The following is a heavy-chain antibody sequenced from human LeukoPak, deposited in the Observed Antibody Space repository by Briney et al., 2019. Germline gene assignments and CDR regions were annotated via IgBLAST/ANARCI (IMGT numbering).Heavy chain of an antibody. Sequence: GGSLRLSCAASGFTFSSYAMSWVRQAPGKGLEWVSAISGSGGSTYYADSVKGRFTISRDNSKNTLYLQMNSLRAEDTAVYYCARDYGDESYPGLDYWGQGTLVTVSS. D-gene: IGHD4-17*01. CDR2: ISGSGGST. CDR3: ARDYGDESYPGLDY. CDR1: GFTFSSYA. V-gene: IGHV3-23*01. J-gene: IGHJ4*02.